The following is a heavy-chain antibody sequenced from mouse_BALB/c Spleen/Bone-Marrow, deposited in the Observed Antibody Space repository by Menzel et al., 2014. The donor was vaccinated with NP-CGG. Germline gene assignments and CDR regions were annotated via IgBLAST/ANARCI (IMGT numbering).Heavy chain of an antibody. CDR1: GYTFTSYW. Sequence: QVQLQQSGAELATPGASVKMSCTASGYTFTSYWMHWVQQRPGQGLEWIGYINPSTGYTEYNQKFKDKATLTADKSSSTAYMQLSSLTSEDSAVYYCARSRTGTYFDYWGQGTTLTVSS. CDR3: ARSRTGTYFDY. J-gene: IGHJ2*01. CDR2: INPSTGYT. V-gene: IGHV1-4*01. D-gene: IGHD4-1*01.